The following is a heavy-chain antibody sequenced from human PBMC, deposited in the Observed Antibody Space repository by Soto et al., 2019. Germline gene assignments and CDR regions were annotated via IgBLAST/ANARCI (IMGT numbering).Heavy chain of an antibody. V-gene: IGHV4-39*01. CDR3: AGHPPPNTILEWLLSFDY. D-gene: IGHD3-3*01. CDR1: GGSISSSSYY. CDR2: IYYSGST. Sequence: SETLSLTCTVSGGSISSSSYYWGWIRQPPGKGLEWIGSIYYSGSTYYNPSLKSRVTISVDTSKNQFSLKLSSVTAADTAVYYCAGHPPPNTILEWLLSFDYWGQGTLVTVSS. J-gene: IGHJ4*02.